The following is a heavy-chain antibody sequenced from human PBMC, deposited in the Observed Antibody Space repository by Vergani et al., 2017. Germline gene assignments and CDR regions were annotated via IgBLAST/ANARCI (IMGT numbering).Heavy chain of an antibody. V-gene: IGHV3-30*18. CDR3: AKDMTTSNDY. J-gene: IGHJ4*02. CDR2: ISYDGSNK. Sequence: VQLVESGGGLVQPGRSLRLSCAASGFTFSSYGMHWVRQAPGKGLEWVAVISYDGSNKYYADSVKRRFTISRDNSKNTLYLQMNSLRAEDTAVYYCAKDMTTSNDYWGQGTLVTVSS. CDR1: GFTFSSYG. D-gene: IGHD3-16*01.